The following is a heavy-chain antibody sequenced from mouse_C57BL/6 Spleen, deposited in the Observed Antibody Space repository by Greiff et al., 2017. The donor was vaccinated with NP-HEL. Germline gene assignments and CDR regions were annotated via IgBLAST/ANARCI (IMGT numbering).Heavy chain of an antibody. V-gene: IGHV3-6*01. D-gene: IGHD1-1*01. CDR3: ARRSSSALYFDV. J-gene: IGHJ1*03. CDR2: ISYDGSN. Sequence: EESGPGLVKPSQSLSLTCSVTGYSITSGYYWNWIRQFPGNKLEWMGYISYDGSNNYNPSLKNRISIPRDTSKNQFFLKLNSVTTEDTATYYCARRSSSALYFDVWGTGTTVTVSA. CDR1: GYSITSGYY.